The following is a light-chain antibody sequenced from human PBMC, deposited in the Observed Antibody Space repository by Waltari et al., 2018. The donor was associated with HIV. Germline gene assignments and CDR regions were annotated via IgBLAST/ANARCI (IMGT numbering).Light chain of an antibody. V-gene: IGLV3-1*01. CDR3: QTWDTSTASYV. Sequence: SSAVSQPPSVSVSPGQTATISCSGDKLADKYVSWYQQKPGQSPVLVIFQHNKRPSGIPERFSGSKSGNTATLTIRGTQTMDDADYFCQTWDTSTASYVFGTGTTVTVL. CDR1: KLADKY. J-gene: IGLJ1*01. CDR2: QHN.